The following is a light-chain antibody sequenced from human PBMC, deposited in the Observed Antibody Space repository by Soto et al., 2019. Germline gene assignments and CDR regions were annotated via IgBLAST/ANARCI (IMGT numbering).Light chain of an antibody. CDR3: QSYDSSLVV. CDR2: GNS. J-gene: IGLJ2*01. Sequence: QAVVTQPPSVSGAPGQRVTISCTGSSSNIGAGYDVHWYQQLPETAPKLLIYGNSNRPSGVPDRFSGSKSGTSASLAITGLQAEDEADYYCQSYDSSLVVFGGGTKVTVL. CDR1: SSNIGAGYD. V-gene: IGLV1-40*01.